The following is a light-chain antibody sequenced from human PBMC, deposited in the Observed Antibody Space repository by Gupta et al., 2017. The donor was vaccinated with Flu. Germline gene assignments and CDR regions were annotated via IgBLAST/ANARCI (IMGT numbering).Light chain of an antibody. V-gene: IGKV1-39*01. CDR2: AAS. CDR1: QSISTY. CDR3: QQTYSFPWT. Sequence: PSSLSASVGDRVTITCRTSQSISTYLNWYQQKPGKAPNLLIYAASTLQSGVPSRFSGSGSGTDFTLSINSLQPDDFATYYCQQTYSFPWTFGQGTKVEIK. J-gene: IGKJ1*01.